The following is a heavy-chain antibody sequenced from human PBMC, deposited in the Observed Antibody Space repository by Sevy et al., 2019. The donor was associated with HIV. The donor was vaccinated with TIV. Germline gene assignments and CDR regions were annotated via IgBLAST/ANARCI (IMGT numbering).Heavy chain of an antibody. V-gene: IGHV4-59*01. D-gene: IGHD3-16*01. J-gene: IGHJ6*02. CDR1: GGSISSYY. CDR3: GRAGGTKDYGMDV. Sequence: SETLSLTCSVSGGSISSYYWSWIRQPPGKGLEWIGYIYNSGSSNYNPSLNSRVTISVDTSKNQFSLKLSSVTAADTGVYYCGRAGGTKDYGMDVWGQGTTVTVSS. CDR2: IYNSGSS.